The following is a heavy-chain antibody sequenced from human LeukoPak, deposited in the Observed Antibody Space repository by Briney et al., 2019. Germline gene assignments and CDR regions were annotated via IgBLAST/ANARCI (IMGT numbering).Heavy chain of an antibody. CDR3: ARDQRNSNHPDY. V-gene: IGHV4-30-4*07. CDR1: GGSISSGGYS. CDR2: IYYSGST. D-gene: IGHD4-11*01. J-gene: IGHJ4*02. Sequence: SETLSLTCAVSGGSISSGGYSWSWIRQPPGKGLEWIGYIYYSGSTYYNPSLKSRVTISVDTSKNQFSLKLSSVTAADTAVYYCARDQRNSNHPDYWGQGTLVTVSS.